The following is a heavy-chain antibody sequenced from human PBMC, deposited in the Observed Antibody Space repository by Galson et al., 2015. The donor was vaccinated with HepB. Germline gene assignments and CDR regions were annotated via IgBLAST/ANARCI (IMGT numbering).Heavy chain of an antibody. D-gene: IGHD1-14*01. CDR3: ARVQPPEYQMLYAMDV. V-gene: IGHV1-2*06. J-gene: IGHJ6*02. CDR2: INPKNGGA. CDR1: GYTFTGYY. Sequence: SVKVSCKASGYTFTGYYIHWVRQAPGQGLEWMGRINPKNGGANYVQKFQGRLTMTKDTSINTVYMELSGLRSDDTAIYYGARVQPPEYQMLYAMDVWGQRTTFLVSS.